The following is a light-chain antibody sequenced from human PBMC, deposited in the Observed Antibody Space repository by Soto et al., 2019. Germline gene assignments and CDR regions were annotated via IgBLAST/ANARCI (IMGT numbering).Light chain of an antibody. Sequence: EIVMTQSPATLSVSPGERATLSCRASQSVSSNLAWYQQKPGQAPRLLIYGASSRATGMPDRFSGSGSGTDFTLTISRLEPEDFAVYYCQQYGSSPRTFGQGTKVEIK. J-gene: IGKJ1*01. V-gene: IGKV3-20*01. CDR2: GAS. CDR1: QSVSSN. CDR3: QQYGSSPRT.